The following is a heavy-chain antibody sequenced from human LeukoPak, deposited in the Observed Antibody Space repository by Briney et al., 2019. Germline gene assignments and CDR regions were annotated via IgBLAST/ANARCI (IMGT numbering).Heavy chain of an antibody. CDR3: ARGGYNWNDGAFDI. V-gene: IGHV3-53*01. J-gene: IGHJ3*02. Sequence: GGSLRLSCAASGFTVSSNYMSWVRQVPGKGLEWVSVIYSGGSTYYADSVKGRFTISRDNSKNTLYLQMNSLRAEDTAVYYCARGGYNWNDGAFDIWGQGTMVTVSS. CDR1: GFTVSSNY. CDR2: IYSGGST. D-gene: IGHD1-20*01.